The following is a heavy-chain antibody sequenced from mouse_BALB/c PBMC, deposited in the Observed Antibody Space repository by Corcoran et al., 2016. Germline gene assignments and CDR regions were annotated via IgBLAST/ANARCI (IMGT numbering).Heavy chain of an antibody. D-gene: IGHD2-4*01. J-gene: IGHJ2*01. Sequence: EVLLQQSGPELVKPGASVKIPCKASGYTFTDYNMDWVKQSHGKSLEWIGDINPNNGGTIYNQKFKGKATLTVDKSSSTTYMELRSLTSEDTAVYYCARSDYGFDYWGQGTTLTVSS. CDR2: INPNNGGT. CDR3: ARSDYGFDY. CDR1: GYTFTDYN. V-gene: IGHV1-18*01.